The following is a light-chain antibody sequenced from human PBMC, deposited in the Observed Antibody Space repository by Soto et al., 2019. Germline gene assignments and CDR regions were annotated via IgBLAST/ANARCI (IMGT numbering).Light chain of an antibody. V-gene: IGLV2-14*01. CDR1: SSDVGGYNY. CDR2: EVS. Sequence: QSALTQPASVSGSTGQSITISCTGTSSDVGGYNYVSWYQQHPGKAPKLMIYEVSNRPSGVSNRFSGSKSGNTASLTISGLQAEDEADYCCSSYTSSSTLPYVFGTGTKVTVL. J-gene: IGLJ1*01. CDR3: SSYTSSSTLPYV.